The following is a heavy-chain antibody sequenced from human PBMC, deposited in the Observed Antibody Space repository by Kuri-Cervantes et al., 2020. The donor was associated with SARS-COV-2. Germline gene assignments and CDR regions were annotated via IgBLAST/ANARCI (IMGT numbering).Heavy chain of an antibody. V-gene: IGHV3-23*01. CDR3: ANDWDSRGYYLFDH. CDR2: LSGSGVST. D-gene: IGHD3-22*01. CDR1: GFTFSSNA. Sequence: GESLKISCAASGFTFSSNAMSWVRQAPGKGLEWVSGLSGSGVSTYYAESVKGRFTISRDNSKNTLYLQMNSLRAEDTAVYYCANDWDSRGYYLFDHWGQGTLVTVSS. J-gene: IGHJ4*02.